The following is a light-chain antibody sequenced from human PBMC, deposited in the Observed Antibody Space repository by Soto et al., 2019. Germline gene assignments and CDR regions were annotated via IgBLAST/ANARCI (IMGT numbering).Light chain of an antibody. CDR2: KAS. CDR1: QSISSR. Sequence: DIQMTQSPSTLSASLGDRVTITCRASQSISSRLAWYQQKPGKAPNLLIYKASSLESGVPSRFSGSGSGTDSTLTISSLQPDDFATYYCQQYSTYSRTFGQGTKVEIK. CDR3: QQYSTYSRT. J-gene: IGKJ1*01. V-gene: IGKV1-5*03.